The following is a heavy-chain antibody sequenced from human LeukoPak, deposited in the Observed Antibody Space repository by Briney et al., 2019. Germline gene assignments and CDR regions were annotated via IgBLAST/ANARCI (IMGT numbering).Heavy chain of an antibody. CDR2: ISSSSSYI. CDR3: ARATVTTIPLHYYGMDV. D-gene: IGHD4-17*01. J-gene: IGHJ6*04. Sequence: GGPLRLSCAASGFTFSSYSMNWVRQAPGKGLEWVSSISSSSSYIYYADSVKGRFTISRDNAKNSLYLQMNSLRAEDTAVYYCARATVTTIPLHYYGMDVWGKGTTVTVSS. V-gene: IGHV3-21*01. CDR1: GFTFSSYS.